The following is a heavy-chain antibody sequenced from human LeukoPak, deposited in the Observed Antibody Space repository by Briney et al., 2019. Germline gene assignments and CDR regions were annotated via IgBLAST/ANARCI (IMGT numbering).Heavy chain of an antibody. CDR2: IKEDGSER. CDR1: AFIFSGHW. J-gene: IGHJ4*02. V-gene: IGHV3-7*03. CDR3: ARGAGYNYPYYFDY. D-gene: IGHD5-24*01. Sequence: GGSLRLSCEGSAFIFSGHWMNWVRQTPGEGLEWVASIKEDGSERQYVDSVKGRFSISRDNTKGSLFLQLNSLRAEDTAVYYCARGAGYNYPYYFDYWGQGTLVTVSS.